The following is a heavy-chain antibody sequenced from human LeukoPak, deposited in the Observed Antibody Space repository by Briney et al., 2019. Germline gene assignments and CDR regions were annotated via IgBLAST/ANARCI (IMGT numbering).Heavy chain of an antibody. Sequence: GGSLRLSCTASGFTFGDYAMSWVGQAPGKGLEGVGFIRSKAYGGTTKYAASVKGRFTISRDDSKSIAYLQLNSLKTEDTAVYYCTRDHVEAGLGYFDYWGQGTLVTVSS. D-gene: IGHD5-24*01. CDR2: IRSKAYGGTT. V-gene: IGHV3-49*04. CDR1: GFTFGDYA. J-gene: IGHJ4*02. CDR3: TRDHVEAGLGYFDY.